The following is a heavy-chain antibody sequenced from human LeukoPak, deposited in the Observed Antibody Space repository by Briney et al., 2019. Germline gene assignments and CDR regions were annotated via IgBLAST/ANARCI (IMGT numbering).Heavy chain of an antibody. CDR2: IWYDGSNK. J-gene: IGHJ6*02. D-gene: IGHD6-13*01. CDR3: ARDVAAAGSQDYYYYGVDV. V-gene: IGHV3-33*01. Sequence: PGRSLRLSCAASGFTFSSYGMHWVRQAPGKGLEWVAVIWYDGSNKYYADSVKGRFTISRDNPKNTLYLQMNSLRAEDTAVYYCARDVAAAGSQDYYYYGVDVWGQGTTVTVSS. CDR1: GFTFSSYG.